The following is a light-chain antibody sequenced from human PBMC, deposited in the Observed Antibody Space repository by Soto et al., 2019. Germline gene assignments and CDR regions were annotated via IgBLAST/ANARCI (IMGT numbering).Light chain of an antibody. CDR1: ESVSNNY. Sequence: EIVLTQSPGTLSLSPGERATLSCRASESVSNNYLAWYQQKLGQAPRLLIYGASSRATGIPDRFSGSGSGTDFTLTISRLEPEDFAVYYCQQYGSSRTFGQGTKVDTK. CDR3: QQYGSSRT. J-gene: IGKJ1*01. V-gene: IGKV3-20*01. CDR2: GAS.